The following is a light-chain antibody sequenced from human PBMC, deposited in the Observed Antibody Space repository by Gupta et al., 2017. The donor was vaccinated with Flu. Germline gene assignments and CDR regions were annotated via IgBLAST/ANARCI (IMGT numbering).Light chain of an antibody. V-gene: IGLV1-44*01. J-gene: IGLJ2*01. CDR3: ATWDDSLNGFVL. CDR2: SNN. CDR1: SSNIGSNT. Sequence: QSVLTQPPSASGTPGQRGTISCSGSSSNIGSNTVNWYQQLPGTAPKLLIYSNNERPSGVPDRFSGSKSGTSAALAISGLQSEDEADYHCATWDDSLNGFVLFGGGTKLTVL.